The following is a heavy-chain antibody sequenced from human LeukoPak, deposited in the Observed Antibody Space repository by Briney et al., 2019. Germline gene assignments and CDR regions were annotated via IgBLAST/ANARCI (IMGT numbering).Heavy chain of an antibody. CDR2: FDPEVGKT. Sequence: GASVKVSCKVSGYTLTELSMHWVRQAPGKGLEWVGGFDPEVGKTIYAQKCQGRVIMTEDTSTDTAYMELSSLRSEDTAVYYCATRYCSGGSCPNYYYYYINVWGKGTTVTISS. CDR1: GYTLTELS. CDR3: ATRYCSGGSCPNYYYYYINV. D-gene: IGHD2-15*01. V-gene: IGHV1-24*01. J-gene: IGHJ6*03.